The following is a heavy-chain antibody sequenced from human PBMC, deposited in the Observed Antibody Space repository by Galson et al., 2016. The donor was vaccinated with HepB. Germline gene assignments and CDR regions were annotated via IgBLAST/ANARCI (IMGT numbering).Heavy chain of an antibody. D-gene: IGHD3-22*01. Sequence: SLRLSCAASGFTFDDYAMHWVRQAPGKGLEWVSGISWNSGSIGYADSVKGRFTISRDNAKNSLYLQMNSLRAEDTALYYCAKTYIRTRSRGYYAHWGQGTLVTVSS. V-gene: IGHV3-9*01. CDR1: GFTFDDYA. CDR2: ISWNSGSI. CDR3: AKTYIRTRSRGYYAH. J-gene: IGHJ4*02.